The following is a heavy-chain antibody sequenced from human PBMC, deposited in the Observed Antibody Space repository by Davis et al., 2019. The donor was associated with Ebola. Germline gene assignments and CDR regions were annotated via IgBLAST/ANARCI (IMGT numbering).Heavy chain of an antibody. CDR1: GLTFSAFD. J-gene: IGHJ4*02. CDR2: ISSSGFLT. V-gene: IGHV3-48*03. Sequence: GESLKISCAASGLTFSAFDLNWVRQAPGKGPEWVSYISSSGFLTYYADSVKGRFTISRDNAKSSLSLQMNSLRAEDTAVYYCARGDRINKLAYWGQGTLVTVSS. CDR3: ARGDRINKLAY. D-gene: IGHD6-13*01.